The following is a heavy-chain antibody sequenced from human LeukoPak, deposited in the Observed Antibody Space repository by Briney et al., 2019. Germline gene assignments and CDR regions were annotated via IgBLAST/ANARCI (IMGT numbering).Heavy chain of an antibody. CDR1: GDSISGWY. Sequence: SKTLSLTCTVSGDSISGWYWSWIRQPPGKGLEWIGYIYGSGYTNYNPSLKSRVTMSIDTSKNHFSLKLTSVTAADTATYYCASPPYDYDVWGKGTTVTVSS. D-gene: IGHD4/OR15-4a*01. CDR2: IYGSGYT. V-gene: IGHV4-59*01. CDR3: ASPPYDYDV. J-gene: IGHJ6*04.